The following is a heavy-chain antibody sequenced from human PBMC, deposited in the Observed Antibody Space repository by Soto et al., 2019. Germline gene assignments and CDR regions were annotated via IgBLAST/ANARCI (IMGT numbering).Heavy chain of an antibody. CDR3: AKSPTELRFLEWYYYYYMDV. D-gene: IGHD3-3*01. CDR1: GFTFSSYA. CDR2: ISGSGGST. V-gene: IGHV3-23*01. Sequence: EVQLLESGGGLVQPGGSLRLSCAASGFTFSSYAMSWVRQAPGKGLEWVSAISGSGGSTYYADSVKGRFTISRDSSKNTLYLQMNSLRAEDTAVYYCAKSPTELRFLEWYYYYYMDVWGKGTPVTVS. J-gene: IGHJ6*03.